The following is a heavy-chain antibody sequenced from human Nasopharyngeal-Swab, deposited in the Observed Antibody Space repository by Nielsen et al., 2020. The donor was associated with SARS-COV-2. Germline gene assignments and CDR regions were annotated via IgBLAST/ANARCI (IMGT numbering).Heavy chain of an antibody. D-gene: IGHD1-1*01. CDR1: GFTFSSFG. CDR2: ISYDGHTK. CDR3: AREGSERGGAFDI. J-gene: IGHJ3*02. V-gene: IGHV3-30*03. Sequence: GESLKISRAASGFTFSSFGMHWVRQAPGKGLEWVAVISYDGHTKFYADPVKGRFTIPRDEPKDTVYLEMNSLRVDDTAIYYCAREGSERGGAFDIWGQGTMVAVSS.